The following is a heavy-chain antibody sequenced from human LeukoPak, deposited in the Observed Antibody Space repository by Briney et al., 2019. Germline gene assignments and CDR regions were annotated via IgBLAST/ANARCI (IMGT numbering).Heavy chain of an antibody. V-gene: IGHV4-59*08. CDR1: GGSITSYY. J-gene: IGHJ4*02. Sequence: SETLSLTCTVSGGSITSYYWSWIRQPPGKGLEWIGYIYSNGNTNYNPSLKSRVTMSVDTSKNHFSLNLTSVTAADTAVYYCARHCCRDGYGFDSWGQGTLVTVSS. CDR2: IYSNGNT. CDR3: ARHCCRDGYGFDS. D-gene: IGHD5-24*01.